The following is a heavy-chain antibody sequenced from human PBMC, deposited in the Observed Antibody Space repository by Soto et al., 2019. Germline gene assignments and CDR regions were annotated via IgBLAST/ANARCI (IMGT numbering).Heavy chain of an antibody. V-gene: IGHV3-23*01. CDR1: GFTFSSYA. CDR2: ISGSGGST. J-gene: IGHJ4*02. Sequence: GGSLRLSCAASGFTFSSYAMSWVRQAPGKGLEWVSAISGSGGSTYYADSVKGRFTISRDNSKDTLYLQMNSLRAEDTAVYYCAKDRDYDFWIGSATDYWGQGTLVTVSS. D-gene: IGHD3-3*01. CDR3: AKDRDYDFWIGSATDY.